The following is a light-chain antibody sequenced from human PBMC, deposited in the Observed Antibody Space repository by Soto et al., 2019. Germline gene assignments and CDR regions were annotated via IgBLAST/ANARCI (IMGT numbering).Light chain of an antibody. CDR3: QQYNSYSWT. CDR2: AAS. V-gene: IGKV1-17*03. CDR1: QGISNY. Sequence: DIQMTQSPSAMSASVGDRVTITCRASQGISNYLAWFQQKPGKAPKLLIYAASTLQSGVPSRFSGGGSGTEFTLTISSVQPDDIATYSCQQYNSYSWTFGQGTKVDI. J-gene: IGKJ1*01.